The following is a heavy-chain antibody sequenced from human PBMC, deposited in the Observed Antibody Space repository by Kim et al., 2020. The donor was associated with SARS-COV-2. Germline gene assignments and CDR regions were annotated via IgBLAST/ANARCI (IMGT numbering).Heavy chain of an antibody. J-gene: IGHJ4*02. CDR3: ARHPEYCSGGTCYFYFDY. D-gene: IGHD2-15*01. CDR1: GFPFSIYG. CDR2: IWYDGTNK. Sequence: GGSLRLSCAASGFPFSIYGMHWVRQAPDKGLEWVAFIWYDGTNKYYADSVKGRFTISRDNSKNTLYLQMNSLRAEDTAVYYCARHPEYCSGGTCYFYFDYWGQGALVAVSS. V-gene: IGHV3-33*01.